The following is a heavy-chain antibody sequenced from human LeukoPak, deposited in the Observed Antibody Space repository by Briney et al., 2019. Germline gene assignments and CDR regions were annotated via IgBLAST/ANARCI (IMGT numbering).Heavy chain of an antibody. V-gene: IGHV3-15*01. CDR1: GFTFSDAC. Sequence: GGSLRLSCAASGFTFSDACMSWVRQAPGKGLEWVGRIKSKTDGGTTDYAAPVKGRITISRDDSKNTLYLQMNSLKTEDTAVYYCTILGYTYGRFDYWGQGTLVTVSS. D-gene: IGHD5-18*01. CDR2: IKSKTDGGTT. CDR3: TILGYTYGRFDY. J-gene: IGHJ4*02.